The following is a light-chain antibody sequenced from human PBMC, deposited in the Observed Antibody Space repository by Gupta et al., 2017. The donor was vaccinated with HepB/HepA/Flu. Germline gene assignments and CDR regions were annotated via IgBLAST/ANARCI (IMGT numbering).Light chain of an antibody. CDR1: SSNIGDNT. CDR3: AAWDDSLNGQRI. Sequence: QSVLTQPPSASGAPGQRVTISCSGSSSNIGDNTVSWYQLLPGTAPKLLIFNDNERPSGVPDRFSGSKSGTSASLAISGLQSEVEGGYYCAAWDDSLNGQRIFGGGTKLTVL. CDR2: NDN. V-gene: IGLV1-44*01. J-gene: IGLJ2*01.